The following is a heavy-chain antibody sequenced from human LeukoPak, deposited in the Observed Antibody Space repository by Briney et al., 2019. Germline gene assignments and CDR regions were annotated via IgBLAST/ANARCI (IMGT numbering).Heavy chain of an antibody. J-gene: IGHJ5*02. CDR2: IIPIFGTA. CDR3: ARDRQVVPAAINYDWFDP. D-gene: IGHD2-2*02. CDR1: GATFSSYA. Sequence: SVKVSCKGAGATFSSYAISWVRQAPGQGLEWMGGIIPIFGTANYAQKFQGRVTITEDESTRTAYMELSSLRAEDTAVYYCARDRQVVPAAINYDWFDPWGQGTLVTVSS. V-gene: IGHV1-69*13.